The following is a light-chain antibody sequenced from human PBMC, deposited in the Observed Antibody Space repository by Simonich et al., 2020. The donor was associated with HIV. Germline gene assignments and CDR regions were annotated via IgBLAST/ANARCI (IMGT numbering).Light chain of an antibody. CDR2: LGS. CDR3: MQVLQTPYT. J-gene: IGKJ2*01. CDR1: QSLLYSNGYNY. V-gene: IGKV2-28*01. Sequence: DVVMTQSPLSLPVTLGQPASISCRSSQSLLYSNGYNYLDWYLQKPGQSPQLLSYLGSTRASGVPDRFSGSGSGTDFTLKISRVEAEDVGVYYCMQVLQTPYTFGQGTKLEIK.